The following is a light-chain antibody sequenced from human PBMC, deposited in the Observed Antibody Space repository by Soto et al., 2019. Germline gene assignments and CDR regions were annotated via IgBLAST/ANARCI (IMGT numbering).Light chain of an antibody. CDR3: QQVKSYPRT. CDR1: QSIGKH. V-gene: IGKV1-9*01. Sequence: DIQMTQSPSSLSASVGDRLTITCRASQSIGKHLNWYQQKPGKPPTLLIYEESTLHSGVPSRFSGSGSGTDFTLTISSLQPEDFGTYYCQQVKSYPRTFGGGTKVDIK. J-gene: IGKJ4*01. CDR2: EES.